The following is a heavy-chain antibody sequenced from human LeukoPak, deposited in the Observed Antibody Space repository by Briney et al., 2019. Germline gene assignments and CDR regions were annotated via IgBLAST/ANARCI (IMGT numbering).Heavy chain of an antibody. Sequence: SETLSLTCAVYGGSFSGYYWSWIRQPPGKGLEWIGEINHSGSTNYNPSLKSRVTISVDTSKNQFSLKLSSVTAADTAVYYCARTDIVVVDDAFDIWGQGTMVTVSS. CDR3: ARTDIVVVDDAFDI. CDR2: INHSGST. J-gene: IGHJ3*02. CDR1: GGSFSGYY. V-gene: IGHV4-34*01. D-gene: IGHD2-15*01.